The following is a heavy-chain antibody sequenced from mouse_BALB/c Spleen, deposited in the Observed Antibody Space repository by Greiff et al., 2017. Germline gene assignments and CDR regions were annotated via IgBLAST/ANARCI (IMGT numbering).Heavy chain of an antibody. CDR1: GYTFTSYW. CDR2: INPSTGYT. CDR3: ARGRPSYGSSSYAMDY. J-gene: IGHJ4*01. Sequence: QVQLQQSGAELAKPGASVKMSCKASGYTFTSYWMPWVKQRPGQGLEWIGYINPSTGYTEYNQKFKDKATLTADKSSSTAYMQLSSLTSEDSAVYYCARGRPSYGSSSYAMDYWGQGTSVTVSS. V-gene: IGHV1-7*01. D-gene: IGHD1-1*01.